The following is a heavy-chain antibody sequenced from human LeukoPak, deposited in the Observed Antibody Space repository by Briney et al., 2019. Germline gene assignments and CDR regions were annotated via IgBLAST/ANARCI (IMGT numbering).Heavy chain of an antibody. D-gene: IGHD3-10*01. CDR1: GLRFSDYY. Sequence: GGSLRLSCAASGLRFSDYYVSWIRQAPGKGLQWVSYISSGGDIMHYADSVKGRFTSSRDNAKNTLYLQMNSLRAEDTAVYYCARDVQVRGATWFDPWGQGTLVTVSS. CDR3: ARDVQVRGATWFDP. V-gene: IGHV3-11*04. J-gene: IGHJ5*02. CDR2: ISSGGDIM.